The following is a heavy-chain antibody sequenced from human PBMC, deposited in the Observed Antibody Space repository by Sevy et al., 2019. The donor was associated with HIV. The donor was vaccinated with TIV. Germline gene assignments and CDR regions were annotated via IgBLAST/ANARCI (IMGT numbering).Heavy chain of an antibody. V-gene: IGHV3-15*01. J-gene: IGHJ1*01. CDR1: GFTFSNAW. D-gene: IGHD6-13*01. CDR2: IKSKTDGGTT. Sequence: GGSLRLSCAASGFTFSNAWMSWVRQAPGKGLEWVGRIKSKTDGGTTDYAAPVKGRFTISRDDSKNTLYLQMNSLKTEDTAVYYCITDLLGSSPRLQHWGQGTLVTVSS. CDR3: ITDLLGSSPRLQH.